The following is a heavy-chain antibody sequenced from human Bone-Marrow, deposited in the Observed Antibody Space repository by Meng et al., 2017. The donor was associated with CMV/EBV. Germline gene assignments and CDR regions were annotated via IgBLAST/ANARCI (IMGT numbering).Heavy chain of an antibody. V-gene: IGHV4-4*02. J-gene: IGHJ4*02. CDR3: ARVGDWGSYLEF. CDR1: GVSLTGSNW. Sequence: SEPLSLTCSVSGVSLTGSNWWSWVRQAPGEGLEWIGEIYHTGRTNYNPSLESRLTMSVDKSKNEFSLTVTSLTAADTAVYFCARVGDWGSYLEFWGQGALVTVSS. D-gene: IGHD3-16*02. CDR2: IYHTGRT.